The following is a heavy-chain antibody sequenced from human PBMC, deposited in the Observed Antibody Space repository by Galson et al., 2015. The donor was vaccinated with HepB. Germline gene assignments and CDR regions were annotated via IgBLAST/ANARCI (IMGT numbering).Heavy chain of an antibody. Sequence: SLRLSCAASGFTFNYYWMHWVRQAPGKGLVWVSHINSDGSGTSYADSVKGRFTISRDNAKNTLYLQMNSLRAEDTAVYYCARSPAGDFDYWGQGALVTVSS. V-gene: IGHV3-74*01. CDR1: GFTFNYYW. CDR3: ARSPAGDFDY. CDR2: INSDGSGT. D-gene: IGHD1-1*01. J-gene: IGHJ4*02.